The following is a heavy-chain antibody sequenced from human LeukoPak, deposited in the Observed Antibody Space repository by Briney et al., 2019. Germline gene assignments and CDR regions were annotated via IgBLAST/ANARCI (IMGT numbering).Heavy chain of an antibody. CDR3: ARGVDTAIVTGGYNWFDP. CDR1: GFTFSSYW. J-gene: IGHJ5*02. Sequence: GGSLRLPCAASGFTFSSYWMHWVRQAPGRGLVWVSRINTDGSTTNYADSVKGRFTISRDNAKNTLYLQMNSLGAEDTAVYYCARGVDTAIVTGGYNWFDPWGQGTLVTVSS. D-gene: IGHD5-18*01. CDR2: INTDGSTT. V-gene: IGHV3-74*01.